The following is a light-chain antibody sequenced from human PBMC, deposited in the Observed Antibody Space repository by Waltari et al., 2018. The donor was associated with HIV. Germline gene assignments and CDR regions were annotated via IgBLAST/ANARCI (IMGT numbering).Light chain of an antibody. J-gene: IGLJ1*01. CDR3: SSFSSGNSLEV. V-gene: IGLV2-14*01. CDR2: EVY. Sequence: QSALTQPASVSGSPGQSITISCTGTSNDIGGYNYVSWYQQHPDKSPKLIISEVYNRPARIASRFSGSKAGNTAYLTISGLQAEDEADYYCSSFSSGNSLEVFGTGTKVTFL. CDR1: SNDIGGYNY.